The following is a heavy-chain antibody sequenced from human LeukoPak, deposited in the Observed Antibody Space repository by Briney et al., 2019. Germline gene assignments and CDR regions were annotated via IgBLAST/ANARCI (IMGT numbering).Heavy chain of an antibody. CDR2: IKTKADNYVT. CDR1: GFAFSGSA. D-gene: IGHD2-2*01. V-gene: IGHV3-73*01. J-gene: IGHJ4*02. CDR3: TRLYCLGAGCFYGFDH. Sequence: GGSLRLSCAASGFAFSGSAMHWVRQTSDKGLEWVGRIKTKADNYVTAYAASVKGRFTVSRDDSKNTAYLQMNSLKTEDTAVYFCTRLYCLGAGCFYGFDHWGQGTLVTVSS.